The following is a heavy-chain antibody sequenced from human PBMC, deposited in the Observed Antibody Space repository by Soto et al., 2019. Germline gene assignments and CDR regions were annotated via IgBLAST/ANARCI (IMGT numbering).Heavy chain of an antibody. J-gene: IGHJ3*01. CDR1: GYTFNSYG. Sequence: AKVSCKGSGYTFNSYGISWVRQAPGQGLEWMGWISAYNGNTNYAQKLQGRVTMTTDTSTSTAYMELRSLRSDDTAVYYCARECSGGSYYSHFYCNDMDV. D-gene: IGHD2-15*01. V-gene: IGHV1-18*01. CDR2: ISAYNGNT. CDR3: ARECSGGSYYSHFYCNDMDV.